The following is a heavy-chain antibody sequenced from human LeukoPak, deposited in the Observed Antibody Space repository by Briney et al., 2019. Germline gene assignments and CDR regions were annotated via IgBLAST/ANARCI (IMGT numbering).Heavy chain of an antibody. Sequence: PGGSLRLSCAASGITVSTAWMSWFRQAPGKGLEWVGRIKSKIGGATADYAAPVKDRFTISRDDSKNTLYLQMNSLKTEDTAVYYCATDRAWFDPWGQGTLVTVSS. CDR3: ATDRAWFDP. D-gene: IGHD3-10*01. V-gene: IGHV3-15*01. CDR2: IKSKIGGATA. J-gene: IGHJ5*02. CDR1: GITVSTAW.